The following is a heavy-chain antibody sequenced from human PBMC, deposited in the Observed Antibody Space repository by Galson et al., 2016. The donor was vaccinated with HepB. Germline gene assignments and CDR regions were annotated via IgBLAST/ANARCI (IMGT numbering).Heavy chain of an antibody. CDR2: ISWNGEDK. V-gene: IGHV3-9*01. D-gene: IGHD4-11*01. J-gene: IGHJ6*04. CDR3: AREVTTVTTNFGLAV. Sequence: QAPGKGLEWVATISWNGEDKNYADSLGGRFTISRDNARDSLFLQMNNMRGEDTATYFCAREVTTVTTNFGLAVWGEGAAVTVSS.